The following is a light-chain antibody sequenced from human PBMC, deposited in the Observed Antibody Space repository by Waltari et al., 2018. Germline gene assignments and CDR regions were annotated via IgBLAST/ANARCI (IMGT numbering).Light chain of an antibody. CDR1: KLGNKY. CDR3: QAWDSNTAHYV. CDR2: QDT. Sequence: SSELTQPPSVSVSPGQTASVTCSVDKLGNKYASWYQQKPGQSPVLSIYQDTKRPSGIPERVSGSTSGNTATLTITGTQALDEADYYCQAWDSNTAHYVFGTGTKVTVL. V-gene: IGLV3-1*01. J-gene: IGLJ1*01.